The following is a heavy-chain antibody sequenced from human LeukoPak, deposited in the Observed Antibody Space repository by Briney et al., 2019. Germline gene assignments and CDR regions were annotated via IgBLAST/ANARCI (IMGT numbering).Heavy chain of an antibody. D-gene: IGHD6-19*01. Sequence: SVKVSCKASGGTFSIYAISWVRQAPGQGLEWMGRIIPIFGTANYAQKFQGRVTITTDETTSTAYMELSSLRSEDTAVYYCARDKQWLVRGGQYNWFDPWGQGTLVTVSS. J-gene: IGHJ5*02. CDR1: GGTFSIYA. CDR3: ARDKQWLVRGGQYNWFDP. V-gene: IGHV1-69*05. CDR2: IIPIFGTA.